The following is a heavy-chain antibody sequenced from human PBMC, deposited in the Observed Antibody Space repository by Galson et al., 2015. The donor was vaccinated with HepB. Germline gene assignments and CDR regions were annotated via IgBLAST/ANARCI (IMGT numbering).Heavy chain of an antibody. CDR3: ARALYDSSGYYEFTKYYYYYYGMDV. CDR1: GGTFSSYA. D-gene: IGHD3-22*01. J-gene: IGHJ6*02. CDR2: IIPILGIA. V-gene: IGHV1-69*04. Sequence: SVKVSCKASGGTFSSYAISWVRQAPGQGLEWMGRIIPILGIANYAQKFQGRVTITADKSTSTAYMELSSLRSEDTAVYYCARALYDSSGYYEFTKYYYYYYGMDVWGQGTTVTVSS.